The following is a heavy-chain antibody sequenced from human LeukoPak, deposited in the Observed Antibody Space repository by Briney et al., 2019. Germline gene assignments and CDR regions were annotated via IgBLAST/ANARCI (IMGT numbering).Heavy chain of an antibody. J-gene: IGHJ4*02. V-gene: IGHV3-7*01. D-gene: IGHD4-23*01. CDR3: ARDLTPLLFGY. CDR2: IKQDGSEK. CDR1: GFTFSSYW. Sequence: AGGSLRLSCAASGFTFSSYWMSWVRQAPGKGLEWVANIKQDGSEKYYVDSVKGRFTISRDNAKNSLYPQMNSLRAEDTAVYYCARDLTPLLFGYWGQGTLVTVSS.